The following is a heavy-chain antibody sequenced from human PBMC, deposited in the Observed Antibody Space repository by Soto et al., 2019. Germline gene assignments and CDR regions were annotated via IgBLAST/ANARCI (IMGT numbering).Heavy chain of an antibody. V-gene: IGHV3-23*01. CDR3: AKDRPYDFWSGYHPLFDY. Sequence: PGGSLRLSCAASGFTFSSYAMSWVRQAPGKGLEWVSAISGSGGSTYYADSVKGRFTISRDNSKNTLYLQMNSLRAEDTAVYYCAKDRPYDFWSGYHPLFDYWGQGTLVTVSS. J-gene: IGHJ4*02. CDR1: GFTFSSYA. CDR2: ISGSGGST. D-gene: IGHD3-3*01.